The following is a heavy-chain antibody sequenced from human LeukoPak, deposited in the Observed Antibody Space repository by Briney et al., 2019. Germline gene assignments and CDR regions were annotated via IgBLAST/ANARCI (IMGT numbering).Heavy chain of an antibody. CDR3: ARDYYYDSSGSPYDY. V-gene: IGHV3-11*01. D-gene: IGHD3-22*01. Sequence: GSLRLSCAASGFTFSDYYMRWIRQAPGKGLEWVSYISSSGSTIYYADSVKGRFTISRDNAKNSLYLQMNSLRAEDTAVYYCARDYYYDSSGSPYDYWDQGTLVTVSS. J-gene: IGHJ4*02. CDR1: GFTFSDYY. CDR2: ISSSGSTI.